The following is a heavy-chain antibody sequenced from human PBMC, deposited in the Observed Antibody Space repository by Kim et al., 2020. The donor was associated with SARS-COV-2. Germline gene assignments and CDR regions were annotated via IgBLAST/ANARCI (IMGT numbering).Heavy chain of an antibody. Sequence: ASVKVSCKASGYTFTSYGISWVRQAPGQGLEWMGWISAYNGNTNYAQKLQGRVTMTTDTSTSTAYMELRSLRSDDTAVYYCASYHLRAAAGTEWFDPWGQVTLVTVSS. J-gene: IGHJ5*02. CDR1: GYTFTSYG. CDR3: ASYHLRAAAGTEWFDP. D-gene: IGHD6-13*01. V-gene: IGHV1-18*01. CDR2: ISAYNGNT.